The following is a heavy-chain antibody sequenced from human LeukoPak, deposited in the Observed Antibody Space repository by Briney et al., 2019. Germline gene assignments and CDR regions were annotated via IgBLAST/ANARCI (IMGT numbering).Heavy chain of an antibody. Sequence: GVSLTLSCAASGFTFNNHHRHWLRHAQGKGLAWISHIRGDGGEIIYTARERGPLTMYKDYAKNLVYVQMESLGAEHAAVYYCERDAVLGWDSIDYLVQGGLV. D-gene: IGHD3-22*01. CDR2: IRGDGGEI. CDR3: ERDAVLGWDSIDY. V-gene: IGHV3-74*01. CDR1: GFTFNNHH. J-gene: IGHJ4*02.